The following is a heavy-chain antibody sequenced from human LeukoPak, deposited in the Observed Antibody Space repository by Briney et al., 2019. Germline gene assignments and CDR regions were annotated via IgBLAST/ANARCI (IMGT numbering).Heavy chain of an antibody. J-gene: IGHJ4*02. Sequence: GGSLRLSCAASRFTFSSYGMHWVRRSPGKGLEWVSGLSWNGATVGYADSVKGRFTISRDNTKNSLYLQMSSLKTEDTALYYCAKDIGIALRGATFENWGQGTLVTVSS. D-gene: IGHD3-10*01. CDR1: RFTFSSYG. V-gene: IGHV3-9*01. CDR2: LSWNGATV. CDR3: AKDIGIALRGATFEN.